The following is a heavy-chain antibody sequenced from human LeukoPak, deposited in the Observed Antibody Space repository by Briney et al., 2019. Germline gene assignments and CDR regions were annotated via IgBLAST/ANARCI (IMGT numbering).Heavy chain of an antibody. CDR3: ATSTAHGSGSYYMRWFDP. CDR2: IYTRGST. Sequence: NPSETLSLTCTVSGGSISSYDWSWIRQPAGKGLEWIGRIYTRGSTNYNPSLKSRVSVSVDTSKKQFSLKLSSVTAADTAVYYCATSTAHGSGSYYMRWFDPWGQGTLVTVSS. CDR1: GGSISSYD. D-gene: IGHD3-10*01. J-gene: IGHJ5*02. V-gene: IGHV4-4*07.